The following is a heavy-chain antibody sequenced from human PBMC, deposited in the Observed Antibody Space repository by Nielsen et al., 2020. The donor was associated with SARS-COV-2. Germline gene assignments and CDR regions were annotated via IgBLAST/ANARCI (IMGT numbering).Heavy chain of an antibody. CDR3: ARVGGYSGYDYYYYYYGMDV. CDR1: GGSISSSSYY. CDR2: IYYSGST. V-gene: IGHV4-61*05. Sequence: SETLSLTCTVSGGSISSSSYYWGWIRQPPGKGLEWIGYIYYSGSTNYNPSLKSRVTISVDTSKNQFSLKLSSVTAADTAVYYCARVGGYSGYDYYYYYYGMDVWGQGTTVTVSS. J-gene: IGHJ6*02. D-gene: IGHD5-12*01.